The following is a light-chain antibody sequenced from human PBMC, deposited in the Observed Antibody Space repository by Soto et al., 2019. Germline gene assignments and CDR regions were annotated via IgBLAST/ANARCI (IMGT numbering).Light chain of an antibody. CDR2: AAS. CDR3: QNDNSAPRT. V-gene: IGKV1-27*01. CDR1: QGIGIY. Sequence: DIQMTQSPSSLSASVGDRVTITCRASQGIGIYLAWYQQKPGKGPDLLIYAASTLQSGVQSRFRGSGSGTDFPLTINILQPEDVATYYCQNDNSAPRTFGQGTKVEI. J-gene: IGKJ1*01.